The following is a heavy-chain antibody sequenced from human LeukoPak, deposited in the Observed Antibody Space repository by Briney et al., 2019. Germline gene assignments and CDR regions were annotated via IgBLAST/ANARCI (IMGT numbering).Heavy chain of an antibody. CDR3: AVPFTGDLNAFDI. CDR1: GFTFSSYS. D-gene: IGHD3-16*01. J-gene: IGHJ3*02. V-gene: IGHV3-21*01. CDR2: ISSSSSYI. Sequence: GGSLRLSCAASGFTFSSYSMNWVRQAPGKGLEWVSSISSSSSYIYYADSVKGRFTISRDNAKNSLYLQMNSLRAEDTAVYYCAVPFTGDLNAFDIWGQGTMVTVSS.